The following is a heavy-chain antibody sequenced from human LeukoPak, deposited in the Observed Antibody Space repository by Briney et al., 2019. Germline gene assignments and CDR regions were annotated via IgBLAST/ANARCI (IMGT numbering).Heavy chain of an antibody. CDR3: ARDASKYGSYYFAMDV. CDR2: IYSSGTT. J-gene: IGHJ6*02. Sequence: SETLSLTCTVSGGSINNYYWTWIRQPPGKGLEWIGYIYSSGTTSYNPSLKSRVTISVDTSRNQFSLRLSSVTAADTAVYYYARDASKYGSYYFAMDVWGQGTTVTVSS. V-gene: IGHV4-59*01. CDR1: GGSINNYY. D-gene: IGHD4-11*01.